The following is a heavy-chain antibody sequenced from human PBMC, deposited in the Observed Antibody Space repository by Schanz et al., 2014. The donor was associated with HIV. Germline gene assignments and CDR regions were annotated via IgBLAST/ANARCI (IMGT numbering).Heavy chain of an antibody. CDR1: GFTFRRHG. CDR3: ARVSTVTKPTTYYYYGMDV. Sequence: VQLMESGGGLVRPGSLRLSCAASGFTFRRHGMHWVRQAPGQGLEVLAVISPDGSKQHYADSVKGRFIISRDNSKKILYLQMNSLRAEDTAEYFCARVSTVTKPTTYYYYGMDVWGQGTTVTVSS. D-gene: IGHD4-17*01. V-gene: IGHV3-33*08. CDR2: ISPDGSKQ. J-gene: IGHJ6*02.